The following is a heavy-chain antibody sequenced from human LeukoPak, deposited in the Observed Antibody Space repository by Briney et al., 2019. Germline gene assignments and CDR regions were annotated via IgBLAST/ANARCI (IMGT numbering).Heavy chain of an antibody. CDR1: GGSISSYY. CDR3: ASSSWSYYYHYMDV. CDR2: IYYSGST. V-gene: IGHV4-59*01. D-gene: IGHD6-13*01. J-gene: IGHJ6*03. Sequence: SETLSLTCTVSGGSISSYYWSWIRQPPGKGLEWIGYIYYSGSTNYNPSLKSRVTISVDTSKNQFSLKLSSVTAADTAVYYCASSSWSYYYHYMDVWGKGTTVTVSS.